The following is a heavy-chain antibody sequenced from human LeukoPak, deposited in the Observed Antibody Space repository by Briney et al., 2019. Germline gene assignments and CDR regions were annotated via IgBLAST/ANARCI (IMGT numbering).Heavy chain of an antibody. J-gene: IGHJ4*02. V-gene: IGHV1-69*13. D-gene: IGHD6-13*01. CDR1: GGTFSSYA. CDR2: VIPIFGTA. Sequence: ASVKVSCKASGGTFSSYAISWVRQAPGQGLEWMGGVIPIFGTANYAQKFQGRVTITADESTSTAYMELSSLRSEDTAVYYCARGYSSSMYYFDYWGQGTLVTVSS. CDR3: ARGYSSSMYYFDY.